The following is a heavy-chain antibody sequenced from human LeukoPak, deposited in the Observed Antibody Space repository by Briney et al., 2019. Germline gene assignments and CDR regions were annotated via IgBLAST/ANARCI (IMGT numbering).Heavy chain of an antibody. Sequence: SETLSLTCTVSGGSISSYYWSWIRQHPGKGLEWIGYIYYSGSTYYNPSLKSRVTISVDTSKNQFSLKLSSVTAADTAVYYCARDSRYCSGGSCFNWFGPWGQGTLVTVSS. D-gene: IGHD2-15*01. V-gene: IGHV4-59*06. CDR2: IYYSGST. J-gene: IGHJ5*02. CDR1: GGSISSYY. CDR3: ARDSRYCSGGSCFNWFGP.